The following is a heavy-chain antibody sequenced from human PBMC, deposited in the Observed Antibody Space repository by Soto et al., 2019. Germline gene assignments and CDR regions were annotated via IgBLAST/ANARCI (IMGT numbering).Heavy chain of an antibody. D-gene: IGHD3-22*01. J-gene: IGHJ4*02. CDR3: ARDFYDSSGYYSRSHYFDY. V-gene: IGHV4-31*03. CDR1: GGSISSGGYY. CDR2: IYYSGST. Sequence: SETLSLTCTVSGGSISSGGYYWSWIRQHPGKGLEWIGYIYYSGSTYYNPSLKSRVTISVDTSKNQFSLKLSSVTAADTAVYYCARDFYDSSGYYSRSHYFDYWGQGTLVTVSS.